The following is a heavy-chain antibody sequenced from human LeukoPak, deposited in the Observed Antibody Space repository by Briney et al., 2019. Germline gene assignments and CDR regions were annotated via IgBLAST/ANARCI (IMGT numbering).Heavy chain of an antibody. CDR1: GFTFSCYG. J-gene: IGHJ4*02. CDR2: ISSNSRTV. V-gene: IGHV3-48*01. CDR3: ARGGAARPDY. D-gene: IGHD6-6*01. Sequence: GGSLRLSCAVSGFTFSCYGMNWVRQAPGKGLEWVSYISSNSRTVDYADSVKGRFTISRDNAKDSLYLQLNTLRAEDTAVYYCARGGAARPDYWGRGTLVSVSS.